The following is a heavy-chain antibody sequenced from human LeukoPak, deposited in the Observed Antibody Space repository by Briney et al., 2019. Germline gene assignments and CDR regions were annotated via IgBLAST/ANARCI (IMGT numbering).Heavy chain of an antibody. J-gene: IGHJ5*02. Sequence: GASVKVSCKTSGYTFIDYYIHWVRQAPGQGLEWMGWINPNSGDTNYAQKFQGSVSMARDTSITTAYMELSRLRSDDTAVYYCARGSGSYYGDWFDPWGQGTLVTVSS. CDR2: INPNSGDT. CDR1: GYTFIDYY. D-gene: IGHD1-26*01. V-gene: IGHV1-2*02. CDR3: ARGSGSYYGDWFDP.